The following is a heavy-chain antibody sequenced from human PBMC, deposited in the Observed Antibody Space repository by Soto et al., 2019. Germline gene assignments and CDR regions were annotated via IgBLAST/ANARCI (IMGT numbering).Heavy chain of an antibody. D-gene: IGHD2-15*01. CDR1: GYTFTSNY. V-gene: IGHV1-46*01. CDR2: INTTGGGT. Sequence: QVQLVQSGAEVKKPGASVKVSCKTSGYTFTSNYIHWVRQAPGQGLEWMGIINTTGGGTSYAQKFKGRVTMTRDTSTSTVYMELSSLRSEDTAVYYCARDGALGYWGQGTLVTVSS. J-gene: IGHJ4*02. CDR3: ARDGALGY.